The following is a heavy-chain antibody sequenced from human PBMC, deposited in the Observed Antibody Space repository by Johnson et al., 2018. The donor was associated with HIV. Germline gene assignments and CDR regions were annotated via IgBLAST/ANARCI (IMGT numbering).Heavy chain of an antibody. Sequence: QVQLVESGGGLVQPGGSLRLSCAASGFTFSSYGMHWVRQAPGKGLEWVAFIHYDGSNKYHADSVKGRFTISRDNSKKTLYLQMNSLRAGDTAVYYCARGGGYWEVIAFDIWGQGTMVTVSS. CDR1: GFTFSSYG. J-gene: IGHJ3*02. D-gene: IGHD1-26*01. V-gene: IGHV3-30*02. CDR2: IHYDGSNK. CDR3: ARGGGYWEVIAFDI.